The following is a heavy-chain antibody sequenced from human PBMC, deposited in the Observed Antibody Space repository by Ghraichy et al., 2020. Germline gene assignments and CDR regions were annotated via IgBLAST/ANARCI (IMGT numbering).Heavy chain of an antibody. CDR1: GFTFSSYA. J-gene: IGHJ5*02. D-gene: IGHD2-15*01. CDR3: AKQAKRSSGLKVVVAATAFDP. Sequence: GGSLRLSCAASGFTFSSYAMSWVRQAPGKGLEWVSAISGSGGSTYYADSVKGRFTISRDNSKNTLYLQMNSLRAEDTAVYYCAKQAKRSSGLKVVVAATAFDPWGQGTLVTVSS. V-gene: IGHV3-23*01. CDR2: ISGSGGST.